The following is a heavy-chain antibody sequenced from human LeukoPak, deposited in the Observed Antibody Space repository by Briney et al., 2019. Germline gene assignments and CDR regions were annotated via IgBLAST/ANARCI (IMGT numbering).Heavy chain of an antibody. V-gene: IGHV3-48*03. CDR3: AGVGSNWNYGDY. CDR2: IGSSGNSM. D-gene: IGHD1-7*01. CDR1: GFTFSSYE. J-gene: IGHJ4*02. Sequence: GGSLRLSCEASGFTFSSYEMTWVRQAPGKGLEWVSYIGSSGNSMYHADSVKGRFTISRDNAKNSLYLHMNSLRAEDTAIYYCAGVGSNWNYGDYWGQGTLVTVSS.